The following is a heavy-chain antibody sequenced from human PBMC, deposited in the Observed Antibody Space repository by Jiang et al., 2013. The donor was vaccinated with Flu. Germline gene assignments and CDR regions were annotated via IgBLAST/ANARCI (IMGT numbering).Heavy chain of an antibody. CDR3: ARGVGGYSHGYILY. V-gene: IGHV1-69*01. D-gene: IGHD5-18*01. Sequence: SGAEVKKPGSSVKVSCKDSGGTLTSYGISWVRQAPGQGLEWMGGIIPIFGTSDFAQKFRGRLTITADGSTSTAYMELSGLRSEDTAVYYCARGVGGYSHGYILYWGQGTLVTVSS. CDR1: GGTLTSYG. CDR2: IIPIFGTS. J-gene: IGHJ4*02.